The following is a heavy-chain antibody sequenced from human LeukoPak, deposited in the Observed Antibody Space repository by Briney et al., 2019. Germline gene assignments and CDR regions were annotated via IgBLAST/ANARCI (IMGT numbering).Heavy chain of an antibody. D-gene: IGHD3-10*01. CDR1: GFTFSSYG. Sequence: PGGSLRLSCAASGFTFSSYGMSWVRQAPGKGLEWVSAISGSGGSTYYADSVKGRFTISRDNSKNTLYLQMSSLRAEDTAVYYCAKLTSYYGSGSYSEYYFDYWGQGTLVTVSS. CDR2: ISGSGGST. J-gene: IGHJ4*02. V-gene: IGHV3-23*01. CDR3: AKLTSYYGSGSYSEYYFDY.